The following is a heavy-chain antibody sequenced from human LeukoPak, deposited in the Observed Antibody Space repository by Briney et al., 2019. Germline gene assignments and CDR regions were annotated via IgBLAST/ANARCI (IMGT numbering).Heavy chain of an antibody. Sequence: ASVKVSCKASGYTFTSFDLNWVRQATGQGLEWIGWMNPNSGNTGYAQKFQGRVTLTRSTSISTAYMELRSLTSEDTAVYYCARDYGGNSGWFDPWGQGTLVTVSS. J-gene: IGHJ5*02. CDR1: GYTFTSFD. CDR3: ARDYGGNSGWFDP. V-gene: IGHV1-8*01. D-gene: IGHD4-23*01. CDR2: MNPNSGNT.